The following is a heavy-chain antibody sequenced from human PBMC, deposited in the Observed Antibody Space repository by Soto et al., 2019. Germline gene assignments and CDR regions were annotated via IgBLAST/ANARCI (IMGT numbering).Heavy chain of an antibody. CDR2: IREDGSEK. V-gene: IGHV3-7*03. D-gene: IGHD2-2*01. J-gene: IGHJ3*01. CDR3: AREEYCSSTSCLGAFDF. Sequence: GGSLRLSCAASGFTFSSYWMNWVRQAPGKGPEWVANIREDGSEKYYVDSVKGRFTISRDNAKKSLYLQMYSLRAEDTAVYYCAREEYCSSTSCLGAFDFWGQGTMVTVSS. CDR1: GFTFSSYW.